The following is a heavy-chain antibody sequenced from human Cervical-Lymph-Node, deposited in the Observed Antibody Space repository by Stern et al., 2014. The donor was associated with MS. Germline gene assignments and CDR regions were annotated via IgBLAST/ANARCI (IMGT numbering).Heavy chain of an antibody. CDR3: AREVGSLAMDV. D-gene: IGHD1-1*01. CDR2: ITPIFGSA. J-gene: IGHJ6*01. V-gene: IGHV1-69*06. Sequence: VQLVQSGAEVKKPGSSVKVSFKASGDTFTDYAISWVRQAPGQGPEWMGGITPIFGSADYAQKFQGRLTITADKSTSTAYMNLSSLTSEDTAVYYCAREVGSLAMDVWGQGTTVIVSS. CDR1: GDTFTDYA.